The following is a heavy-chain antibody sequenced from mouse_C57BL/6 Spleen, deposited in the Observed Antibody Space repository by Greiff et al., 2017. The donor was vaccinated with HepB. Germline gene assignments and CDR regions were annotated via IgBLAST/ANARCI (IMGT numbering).Heavy chain of an antibody. CDR1: GYTFTSYW. D-gene: IGHD2-4*01. CDR2: IYPGSGST. Sequence: QVQLQQPGAELVKPGASVKMSCKASGYTFTSYWITWVKQRPGQGLEWIGDIYPGSGSTNYNEKFKSKATLTVDTSSSTAYMQLSSLTSEDSAVYYCARDDYGPTWTTGAKAPLSQSPQVNYFDYWGQGTTLTVSS. J-gene: IGHJ2*01. V-gene: IGHV1-55*01. CDR3: ARDDYGPTWTTGAKAPLSQSPQVNYFDY.